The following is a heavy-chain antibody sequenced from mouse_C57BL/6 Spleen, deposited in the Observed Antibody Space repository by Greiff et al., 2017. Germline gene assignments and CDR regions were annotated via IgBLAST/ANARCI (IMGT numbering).Heavy chain of an antibody. V-gene: IGHV1-78*01. Sequence: QVQLQQSDAELVKPGASVKISCKVSGYTFTDHTIHWMKQRPEQGLEWIGSIYPRDGSTKYNEKFKGKATLTAYKSSITAYMQLNSLTSEDSAVYFCARDYYSNYDYAMDYWGQGTSVTVSS. D-gene: IGHD2-5*01. J-gene: IGHJ4*01. CDR2: IYPRDGST. CDR1: GYTFTDHT. CDR3: ARDYYSNYDYAMDY.